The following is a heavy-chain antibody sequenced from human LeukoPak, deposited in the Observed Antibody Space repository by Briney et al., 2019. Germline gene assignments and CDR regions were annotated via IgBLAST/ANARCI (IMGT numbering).Heavy chain of an antibody. CDR3: ARGAYCTSINCYGFDY. J-gene: IGHJ4*02. D-gene: IGHD2-2*01. CDR1: GGSFSAFY. V-gene: IGHV4-34*01. CDR2: LSHTGST. Sequence: SETLSLTCNVSGGSFSAFYWSWIRQPPGEGLEWVGELSHTGSTNYNPSLKSRVTFSVDTSKRQFSLRLKSVTAADTAVYYCARGAYCTSINCYGFDYWGQGILVTVSS.